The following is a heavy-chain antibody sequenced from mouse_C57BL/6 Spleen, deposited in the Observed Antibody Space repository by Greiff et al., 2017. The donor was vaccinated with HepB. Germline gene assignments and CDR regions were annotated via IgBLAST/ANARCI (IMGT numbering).Heavy chain of an antibody. CDR3: ARGGRYGNYVFDY. CDR1: GFTFSSYA. D-gene: IGHD2-10*02. CDR2: ISDGGSYT. J-gene: IGHJ2*01. Sequence: DVKLVESGGGLVKPGGSLKLSCAASGFTFSSYAMSWVRQTPEKRLEWVATISDGGSYTYYPDNVKGRFTISRDNAKNNLYLQMSHLRSEDTAMYYCARGGRYGNYVFDYWGQGTTLTVSS. V-gene: IGHV5-4*03.